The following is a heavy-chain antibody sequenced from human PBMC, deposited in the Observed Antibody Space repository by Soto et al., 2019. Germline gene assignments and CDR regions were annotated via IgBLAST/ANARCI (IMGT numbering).Heavy chain of an antibody. J-gene: IGHJ4*02. CDR2: IYHSGST. CDR3: AREGDAFGAQFDF. V-gene: IGHV4-30-2*05. D-gene: IGHD3-10*01. Sequence: SETLSLTCAVSGGSISSGGYSWSWIRQPPGKGLEWIGYIYHSGSTYYNPSLKSRVIISVDTSKNQFSLHLTSVTAADTAVYYCAREGDAFGAQFDFWGQGTLVTVSS. CDR1: GGSISSGGYS.